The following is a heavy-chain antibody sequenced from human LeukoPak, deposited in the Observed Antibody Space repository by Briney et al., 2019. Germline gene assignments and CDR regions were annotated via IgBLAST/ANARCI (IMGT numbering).Heavy chain of an antibody. V-gene: IGHV1-8*01. D-gene: IGHD3-22*01. J-gene: IGHJ3*02. Sequence: ASVKLSCKASGYTFTIYDINWVRQATGQGLEWMGWMNPNSGNTGYTQKFQGRVTMTRNTSKSTACLELSRLRSEDTAVYYCARVETVDSSGYNRDDAFDICGEGTTVTVSS. CDR2: MNPNSGNT. CDR3: ARVETVDSSGYNRDDAFDI. CDR1: GYTFTIYD.